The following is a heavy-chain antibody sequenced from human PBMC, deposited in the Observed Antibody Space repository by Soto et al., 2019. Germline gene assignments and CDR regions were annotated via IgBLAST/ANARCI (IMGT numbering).Heavy chain of an antibody. Sequence: QVQLQESGPGLVKPSGTLSLTCTVSGGSISSSNWWNWVRQPPGKGLEWIGEIYHSGSTNYNPSLKGRVTISVDESKNQFSLKVSSVTAADTAVYYCARTYDSSGYFPAEFDYWGQGTLVTVSS. V-gene: IGHV4-4*02. J-gene: IGHJ4*02. CDR1: GGSISSSNW. D-gene: IGHD3-22*01. CDR3: ARTYDSSGYFPAEFDY. CDR2: IYHSGST.